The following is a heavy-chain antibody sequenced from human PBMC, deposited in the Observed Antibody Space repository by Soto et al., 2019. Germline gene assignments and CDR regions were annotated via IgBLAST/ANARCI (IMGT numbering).Heavy chain of an antibody. CDR1: GYTFYSHS. CDR3: ARCIQQDYYYGMDV. Sequence: QAQLVQSGAEVKKPGASVKVSCKASGYTFYSHSISWVRQAPGQGLEWMGRISADNGNTKDAQKLRCRVTMTTDTYTRTVYKGLRSLRSDDTAVYYCARCIQQDYYYGMDVWGQGTTVTVSS. V-gene: IGHV1-18*01. D-gene: IGHD5-18*01. J-gene: IGHJ6*02. CDR2: ISADNGNT.